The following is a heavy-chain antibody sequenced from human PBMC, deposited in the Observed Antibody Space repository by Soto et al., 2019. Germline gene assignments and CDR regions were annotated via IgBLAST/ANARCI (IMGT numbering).Heavy chain of an antibody. D-gene: IGHD2-2*01. CDR2: VSSDGSLK. V-gene: IGHV3-30*03. CDR1: GFTFSSYA. CDR3: TREGPSSLTSYFDY. Sequence: GGSLRLSCAASGFTFSSYAMSWVRQAPGKGLEWVAVVSSDGSLKYYADSVEGRFTISRDSSKNTLYLQMNSLRPEDTAVYYCTREGPSSLTSYFDYWGQGTLVTVSS. J-gene: IGHJ4*02.